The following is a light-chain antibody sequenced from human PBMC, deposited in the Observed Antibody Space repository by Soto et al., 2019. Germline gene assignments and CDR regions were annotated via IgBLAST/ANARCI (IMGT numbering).Light chain of an antibody. J-gene: IGLJ1*01. CDR2: EVS. V-gene: IGLV2-8*01. CDR3: SSYAGDNKGV. Sequence: QSALTQPPSASGAPGQSVAISCTGTSSGVGGYNYVSWYQQYPGKAPKLMIYEVSKRPSGVPDRFSGSKSGNTASLTVSGLQADDEADYYCSSYAGDNKGVFGTGTKLTVL. CDR1: SSGVGGYNY.